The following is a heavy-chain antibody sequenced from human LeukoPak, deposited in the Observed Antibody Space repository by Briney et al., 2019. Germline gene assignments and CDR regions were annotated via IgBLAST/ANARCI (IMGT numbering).Heavy chain of an antibody. J-gene: IGHJ4*02. Sequence: GGSLRLSCAASGFTFSSYAMSWVRQAPGKGLEWVSAISGSGGSTYYADSVKGRFTISRDNSKNTLYLQMNSLRAEDTAVYYCAKLTATTVTTRGSFDYWGQGTLVTVSS. CDR2: ISGSGGST. D-gene: IGHD4-17*01. CDR1: GFTFSSYA. V-gene: IGHV3-23*01. CDR3: AKLTATTVTTRGSFDY.